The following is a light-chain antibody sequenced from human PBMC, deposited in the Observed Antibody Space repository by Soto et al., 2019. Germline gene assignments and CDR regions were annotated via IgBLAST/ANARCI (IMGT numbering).Light chain of an antibody. CDR2: AAS. J-gene: IGKJ4*02. CDR1: QSISSY. CDR3: KHSESLLRT. V-gene: IGKV1-39*01. Sequence: DIPMTLPPSSLSASVGDRGTITCRASQSISSYLNWYQQKPGKAPKLLIYAASSLQSGVPSRFSGSGSGTDFTLTINILQAEDFASYYSKHSESLLRTSAEGTKVDI.